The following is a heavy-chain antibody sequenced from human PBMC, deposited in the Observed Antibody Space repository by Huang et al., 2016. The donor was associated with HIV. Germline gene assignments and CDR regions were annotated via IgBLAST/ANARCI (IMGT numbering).Heavy chain of an antibody. CDR2: RKEDGSEK. D-gene: IGHD4-17*01. Sequence: EVQLVESGGGLVQPGGSLRLSCIASGFTFSNYWMTWGRQAPGKGLEWVANRKEDGSEKNDVDSVKGRFTITRDNAKNSLYLQLNSLRAEDTALYYCARDQGFTVTTEYYFDYWGQGTLVTVSS. CDR3: ARDQGFTVTTEYYFDY. J-gene: IGHJ4*02. V-gene: IGHV3-7*01. CDR1: GFTFSNYW.